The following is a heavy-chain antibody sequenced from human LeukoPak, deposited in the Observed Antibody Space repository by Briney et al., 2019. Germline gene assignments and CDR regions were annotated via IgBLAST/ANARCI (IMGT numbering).Heavy chain of an antibody. J-gene: IGHJ4*02. D-gene: IGHD3-22*01. Sequence: PSETLSLTCTVSGGSISGNNYYWGWIRQPPGKGLEWIGYIYYSGSTNYNPSLKNRVTISVDTSKNQFSLKLSSVTAADTAVYYCARGRKGLDYYDSSGYEDYWGQGTLVTVSS. CDR3: ARGRKGLDYYDSSGYEDY. CDR1: GGSISGNNYY. CDR2: IYYSGST. V-gene: IGHV4-61*05.